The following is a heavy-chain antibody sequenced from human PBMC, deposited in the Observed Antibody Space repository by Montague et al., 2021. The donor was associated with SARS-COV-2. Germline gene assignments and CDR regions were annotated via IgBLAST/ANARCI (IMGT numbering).Heavy chain of an antibody. CDR1: GGSISSYY. J-gene: IGHJ5*02. CDR3: ARLRRGTYYVSFDP. CDR2: IYYSATT. D-gene: IGHD1-26*01. Sequence: SETLSLTCTVSGGSISSYYWTWIRQPPGRGLEWIGHIYYSATTNYNPSLKSRVTMSIDTSKNQFSLSLTSVTAADSAVYYCARLRRGTYYVSFDPWGQGTLVTVSS. V-gene: IGHV4-59*12.